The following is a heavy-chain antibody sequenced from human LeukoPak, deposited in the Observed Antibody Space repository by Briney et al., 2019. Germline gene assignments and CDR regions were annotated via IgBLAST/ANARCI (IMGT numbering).Heavy chain of an antibody. D-gene: IGHD3-16*01. J-gene: IGHJ6*02. CDR2: INHSGST. Sequence: SETLSLTCAVYGGSFSAYYWSWIRQPPGKGLEWIGEINHSGSTNYNPSLKSRVTISVDRSKNQFSLKLRSVTAADTAVYYCARGELRLYYYYGMDVWGRGTTVTVSS. CDR1: GGSFSAYY. V-gene: IGHV4-34*01. CDR3: ARGELRLYYYYGMDV.